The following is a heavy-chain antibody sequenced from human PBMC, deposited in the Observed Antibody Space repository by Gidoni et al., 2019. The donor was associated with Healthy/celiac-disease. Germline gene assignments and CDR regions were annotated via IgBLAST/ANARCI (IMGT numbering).Heavy chain of an antibody. D-gene: IGHD4-17*01. J-gene: IGHJ4*02. CDR1: GYTFTSYY. Sequence: QVQLVQSGAEVKKPGASVKVSCKASGYTFTSYYMHWVRQAPGQGLEWMGIINPSGGSTSYAQKFQGRVTMTRDTSTSTVYMELSSLRSEDTAVYYCARGNLIYPSYGDYDAVIDYWGQGTLVTVSS. CDR2: INPSGGST. V-gene: IGHV1-46*01. CDR3: ARGNLIYPSYGDYDAVIDY.